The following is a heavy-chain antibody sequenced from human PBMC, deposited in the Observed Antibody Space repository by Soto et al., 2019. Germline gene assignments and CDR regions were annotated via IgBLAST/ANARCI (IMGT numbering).Heavy chain of an antibody. CDR3: AKDHWAAYSGYAIRNDLDV. CDR2: ISYEGSKT. V-gene: IGHV3-30*18. CDR1: GFTFSDYG. J-gene: IGHJ6*02. D-gene: IGHD5-12*01. Sequence: QVQLVESGGGVVQPGRSLRLSCAASGFTFSDYGIHWVRQAPGKGLEWVAVISYEGSKTYYADSVKGRFTISRDTSKNTLYLPMASLRHENTAVYYCAKDHWAAYSGYAIRNDLDVWGQGTTVTVSS.